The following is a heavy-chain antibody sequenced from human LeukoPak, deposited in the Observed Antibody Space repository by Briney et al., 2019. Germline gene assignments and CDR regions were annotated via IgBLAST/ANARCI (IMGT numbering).Heavy chain of an antibody. CDR3: STEPRSLLY. CDR2: IKQDGGEI. D-gene: IGHD4-17*01. J-gene: IGHJ4*01. CDR1: GFPLSDYW. V-gene: IGHV3-7*03. Sequence: PGGSLRLSCAASGFPLSDYWMSWVRQAPGKGLEWVANIKQDGGEIYYVDSVKGRFTISRDNAKNSLYLQLNSPRPEDTALYYCSTEPRSLLYWGHGTLVTVSS.